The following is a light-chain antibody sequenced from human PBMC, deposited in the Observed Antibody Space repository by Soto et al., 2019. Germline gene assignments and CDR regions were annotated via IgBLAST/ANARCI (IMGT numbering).Light chain of an antibody. V-gene: IGLV2-14*03. CDR3: ISSITRSTSHVV. CDR1: SSDVGGSDY. Sequence: QSALTQPASVSGSPGQSITISCTGTSSDVGGSDYVSWYQQLPGKAPKLIISDVSIRPSGVSNRFSGSKSGNTASLTISGLQAEDEAEYYGISSITRSTSHVVFGGGTKFTVL. CDR2: DVS. J-gene: IGLJ2*01.